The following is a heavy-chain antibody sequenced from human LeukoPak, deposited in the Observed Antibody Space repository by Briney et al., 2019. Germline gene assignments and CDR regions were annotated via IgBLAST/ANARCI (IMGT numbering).Heavy chain of an antibody. CDR2: ISSNSSCT. D-gene: IGHD2-15*01. Sequence: GGSLRLSCAASGFTFSSYWMHWVRQAPGKGLEWVSCISSNSSCTNYADSVKGRFTISRDNAKNTLYLQMNSLRAEDTAVYYCAKVRVGYCSGGSCSRGGTPMDDWGKGTPVTISS. CDR3: AKVRVGYCSGGSCSRGGTPMDD. CDR1: GFTFSSYW. J-gene: IGHJ6*03. V-gene: IGHV3-74*01.